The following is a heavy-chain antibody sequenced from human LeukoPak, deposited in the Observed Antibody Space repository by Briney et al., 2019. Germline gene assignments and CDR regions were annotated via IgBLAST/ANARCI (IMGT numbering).Heavy chain of an antibody. CDR3: AKSIAVAGKGYYYYGMDV. CDR2: ISGSGGST. CDR1: GFTFSSYA. Sequence: GGFLRLSCAASGFTFSSYAMSWVRQAPGKGLEWVSAISGSGGSTYYADSVKGRFTISRDNSKNTLYLQMNSLRAEDTAVYYCAKSIAVAGKGYYYYGMDVWGQGTTVTVSS. V-gene: IGHV3-23*01. J-gene: IGHJ6*02. D-gene: IGHD6-19*01.